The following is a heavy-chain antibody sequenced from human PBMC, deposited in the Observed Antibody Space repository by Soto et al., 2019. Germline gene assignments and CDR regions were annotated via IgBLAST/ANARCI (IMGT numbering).Heavy chain of an antibody. J-gene: IGHJ6*02. CDR1: GYSFTIYW. D-gene: IGHD6-6*01. CDR3: ARLGSSPLGYYYGMDV. CDR2: IYPGDSDT. V-gene: IGHV5-51*01. Sequence: LGESVKISDKGAGYSFTIYWIGWVRQMPGKGLEWMGIIYPGDSDTRYSPSFQGQVTISADKSISTAYLQWSSLKASDTAMYYCARLGSSPLGYYYGMDVWGQGTTVTVSS.